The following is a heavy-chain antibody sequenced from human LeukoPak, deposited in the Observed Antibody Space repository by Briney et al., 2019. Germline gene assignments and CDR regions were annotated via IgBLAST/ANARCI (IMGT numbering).Heavy chain of an antibody. CDR1: GFTFSSYS. CDR2: ISSSSSTI. V-gene: IGHV3-48*01. Sequence: GGSLRLSCAASGFTFSSYSMNWVRQAPGKGPEWVSYISSSSSTIYYADSVKGRFTISRDNAKNSLYLQMNSLRAEGTAVYYCALITYYDFWSGPPHRDAFDIWGQGTMVTVSS. D-gene: IGHD3-3*01. CDR3: ALITYYDFWSGPPHRDAFDI. J-gene: IGHJ3*02.